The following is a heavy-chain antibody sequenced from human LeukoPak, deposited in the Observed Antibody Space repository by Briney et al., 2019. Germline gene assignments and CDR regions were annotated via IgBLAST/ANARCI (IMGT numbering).Heavy chain of an antibody. CDR2: INHSGST. CDR1: GGSFSGYY. J-gene: IGHJ4*02. CDR3: ARGGYAVDY. Sequence: SETLSLTRAVYGGSFSGYYWSGIRQPPGKGLEWIGEINHSGSTNYNPSLKSRVTISVDTSKNQFSLKLSSVTAADTAVYYCARGGYAVDYWGQGTLVTVSS. V-gene: IGHV4-34*01. D-gene: IGHD5-18*01.